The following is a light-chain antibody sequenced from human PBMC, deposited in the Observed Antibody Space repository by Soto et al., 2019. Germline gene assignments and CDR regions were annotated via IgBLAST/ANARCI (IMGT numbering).Light chain of an antibody. Sequence: QPVLTQPPSVSGAPGQRVTVSCSGSRSNLGAGYDVHWYQLLPGTAPKLLIYGNSNRPSGVPNRFSGSKSGTSASLAITGLQAEDESHYFCQSFDSSLNAWVFGGGTKVTVL. CDR1: RSNLGAGYD. J-gene: IGLJ3*02. CDR3: QSFDSSLNAWV. V-gene: IGLV1-40*01. CDR2: GNS.